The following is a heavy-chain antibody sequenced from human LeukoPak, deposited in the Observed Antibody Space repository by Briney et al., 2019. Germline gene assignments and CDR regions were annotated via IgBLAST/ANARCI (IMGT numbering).Heavy chain of an antibody. D-gene: IGHD5-24*01. Sequence: SETLSLTCAVSGGSISSSNWWSWVRQPPGKGLEWIGEIYHSGSTNYNPSLKSRVTISVDKSKNQFSLKLSSVTAADTAVYYCASTYRRWLQFYDYWGQGTLVTVSS. CDR3: ASTYRRWLQFYDY. CDR2: IYHSGST. J-gene: IGHJ4*02. V-gene: IGHV4-4*02. CDR1: GGSISSSNW.